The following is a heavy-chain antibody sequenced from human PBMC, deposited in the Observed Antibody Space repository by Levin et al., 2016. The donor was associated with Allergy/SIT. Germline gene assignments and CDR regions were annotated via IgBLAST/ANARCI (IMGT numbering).Heavy chain of an antibody. CDR3: ARRLGYDLLNDYFDY. J-gene: IGHJ4*02. Sequence: SETLSLTCTVSGGSISSYYWSWIRQPPGKGLEWIGYIYYSGSTNYNPSLKSRVTISVDTSKNQFSLKLSSVTAADTAVYYCARRLGYDLLNDYFDYWGQGTLVTVSS. V-gene: IGHV4-59*01. CDR2: IYYSGST. D-gene: IGHD5-12*01. CDR1: GGSISSYY.